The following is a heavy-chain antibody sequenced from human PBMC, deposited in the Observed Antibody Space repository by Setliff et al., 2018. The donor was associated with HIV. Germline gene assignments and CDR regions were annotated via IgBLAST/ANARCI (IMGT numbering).Heavy chain of an antibody. CDR1: GGSISSYY. V-gene: IGHV4-4*09. J-gene: IGHJ4*02. CDR3: ARLRVVGGHAGGSQQFVDY. D-gene: IGHD2-21*01. Sequence: PSETLSLTCTVSGGSISSYYWSWIRQPPGKGLEWIGNIHSSGSTNYNPSLKSRVTISVDTSKNQFSLKLSSVTAADTALYYCARLRVVGGHAGGSQQFVDYWGQGTLVTVSS. CDR2: IHSSGST.